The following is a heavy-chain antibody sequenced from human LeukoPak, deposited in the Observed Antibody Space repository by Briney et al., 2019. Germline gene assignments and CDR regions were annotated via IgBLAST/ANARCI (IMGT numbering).Heavy chain of an antibody. D-gene: IGHD6-19*01. V-gene: IGHV3-33*01. CDR3: AREKEQLLASTGAFDI. CDR2: IWYDGSNK. CDR1: GFTFSSYG. J-gene: IGHJ3*02. Sequence: PGRSLRLSCAASGFTFSSYGMHWVRQAPGKGLEWVAVIWYDGSNKYYADSVKGRFTISRDNSKNTLYLQMNSLRAEDTAVYYCAREKEQLLASTGAFDIWGQGTMVTVSS.